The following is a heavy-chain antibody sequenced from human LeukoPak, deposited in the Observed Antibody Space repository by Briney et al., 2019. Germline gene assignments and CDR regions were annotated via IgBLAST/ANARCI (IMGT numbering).Heavy chain of an antibody. CDR2: INPNSGNT. Sequence: GASVKASCKASGYTFTGYYMHWVRQAPGQGLEWMGWINPNSGNTGYAQKFQGRVTMTRNTSISTAYMELSSLRSEDTAVYYCARAFFRGRGDYYWIYWGQGTLVTVSS. V-gene: IGHV1-8*02. D-gene: IGHD3-22*01. J-gene: IGHJ4*02. CDR3: ARAFFRGRGDYYWIY. CDR1: GYTFTGYY.